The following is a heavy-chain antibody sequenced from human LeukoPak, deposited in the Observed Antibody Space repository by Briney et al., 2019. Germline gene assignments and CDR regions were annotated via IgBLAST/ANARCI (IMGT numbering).Heavy chain of an antibody. D-gene: IGHD5-12*01. CDR1: GGTFSSYA. J-gene: IGHJ6*03. Sequence: SVKVSCKASGGTFSSYAISWGRQAPGAGREWGGGIIPIFGAANYAQKFQGRVTITADESTSTAYMELSSLRSEDTAVYYCARDHGYSGYDLTTNYYYMDVWGKGTTVTVSS. V-gene: IGHV1-69*13. CDR2: IIPIFGAA. CDR3: ARDHGYSGYDLTTNYYYMDV.